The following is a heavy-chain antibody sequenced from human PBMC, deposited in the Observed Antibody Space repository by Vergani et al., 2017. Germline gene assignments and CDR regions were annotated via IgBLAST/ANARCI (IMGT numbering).Heavy chain of an antibody. CDR1: GGSISSSSHY. CDR2: IYYSGST. D-gene: IGHD6-13*01. J-gene: IGHJ6*02. CDR3: ARRRAAAAGYYYYGMDV. V-gene: IGHV4-39*01. Sequence: QLQLQESGPGLLKPSETLSLTCTVSGGSISSSSHYWGWIRQPPGKGLEWIGSIYYSGSTYYNPSLKSRVTISVDTSKNQFSLKLSSVTAADTAVYYCARRRAAAAGYYYYGMDVWGQGTTVTVSS.